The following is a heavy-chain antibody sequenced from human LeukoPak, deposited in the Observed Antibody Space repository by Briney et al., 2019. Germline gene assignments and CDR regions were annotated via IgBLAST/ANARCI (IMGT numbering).Heavy chain of an antibody. J-gene: IGHJ5*02. CDR2: IKQDGSEK. CDR3: ASGRDGYNRDLNWFDP. Sequence: GGSLRLSCAASGFTFSSYAMSWVRQAPGKGLEWVANIKQDGSEKYYVDSVKGRFTISRDNAKNSLYLQMNSLRAEDTAVYYCASGRDGYNRDLNWFDPWGQGTLVTVSS. CDR1: GFTFSSYA. V-gene: IGHV3-7*01. D-gene: IGHD5-24*01.